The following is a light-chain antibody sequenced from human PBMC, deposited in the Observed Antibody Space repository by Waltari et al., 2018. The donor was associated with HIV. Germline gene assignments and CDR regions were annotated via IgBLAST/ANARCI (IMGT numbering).Light chain of an antibody. V-gene: IGLV3-21*01. CDR3: QVFENSRDQA. CDR1: NIGDQH. Sequence: YVLTQPPSVSVAPGKTATITCGGNNIGDQHVHWYQQKSGQAPVLVIYDDKLRPSGIPARISGSNSGGTATLTSSGVEVGDEAEYYCQVFENSRDQAFGTGTKVTVL. J-gene: IGLJ1*01. CDR2: DDK.